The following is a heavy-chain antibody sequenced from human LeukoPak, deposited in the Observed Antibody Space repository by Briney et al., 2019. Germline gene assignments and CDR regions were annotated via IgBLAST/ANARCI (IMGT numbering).Heavy chain of an antibody. V-gene: IGHV4-34*01. D-gene: IGHD3-16*02. Sequence: SETLSLTCAVYGGSFSGYYWSWIRQPPGKGLEWIGEINHSGSTNYNPSLKSRVTISVDTSKNQFSLKLSYVTAADTAVYYCARGPPRLGELSFLLFDYWGQGTLVTVSS. CDR3: ARGPPRLGELSFLLFDY. J-gene: IGHJ4*02. CDR2: INHSGST. CDR1: GGSFSGYY.